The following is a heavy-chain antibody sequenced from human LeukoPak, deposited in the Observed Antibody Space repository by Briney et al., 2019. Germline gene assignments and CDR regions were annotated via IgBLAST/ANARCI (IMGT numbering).Heavy chain of an antibody. CDR3: SRGLDSRKLGY. J-gene: IGHJ4*02. CDR1: GASFNSDDQH. V-gene: IGHV4-31*03. CDR2: IHTSGML. Sequence: PSETLSLTCTVSGASFNSDDQHWQWVRQSPGKGLEWIGSIHTSGMLYNNPSLESRVTISIDTSKNQFSLTLNSVTAADTAVDFGSRGLDSRKLGYWGQGILVTVSS. D-gene: IGHD3-22*01.